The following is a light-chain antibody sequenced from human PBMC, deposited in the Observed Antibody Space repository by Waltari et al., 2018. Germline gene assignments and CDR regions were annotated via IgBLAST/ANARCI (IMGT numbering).Light chain of an antibody. CDR3: SAWDSNLSAWV. CDR2: RNN. V-gene: IGLV10-54*04. J-gene: IGLJ3*02. CDR1: NNNVGNQG. Sequence: QAGLTQPPSVSKSLGQTATLTCTGNNNNVGNQGAAWLQQHQGHPPKLLSYRNNNRPSGISEKFSASRSGNTASLTITGLQPEDEADYYCSAWDSNLSAWVFGGGTKLTVL.